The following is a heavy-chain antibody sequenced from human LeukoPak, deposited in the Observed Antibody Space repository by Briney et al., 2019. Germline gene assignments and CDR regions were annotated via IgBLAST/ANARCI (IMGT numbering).Heavy chain of an antibody. V-gene: IGHV4-61*02. CDR3: ATVTISYDSSGYAQYYFDY. Sequence: PSETLSLTCTVSGGSISSGSYYWSWIRQPAGKGLEWIGRIYTSGSTNYNPSLKSRVTISVDTSKNQFSLKLSSVTAADTAVYYCATVTISYDSSGYAQYYFDYWGQGTLVTVSS. J-gene: IGHJ4*02. CDR1: GGSISSGSYY. D-gene: IGHD3-22*01. CDR2: IYTSGST.